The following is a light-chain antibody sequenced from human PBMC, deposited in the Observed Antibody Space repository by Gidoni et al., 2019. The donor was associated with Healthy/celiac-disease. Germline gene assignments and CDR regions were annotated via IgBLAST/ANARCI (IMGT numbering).Light chain of an antibody. CDR1: QSVLYSSNNKNY. V-gene: IGKV4-1*01. CDR3: QQLGT. Sequence: DIVMTQSPDSLAVSLGERATINCKSSQSVLYSSNNKNYLAWYQQKQGQPPKLLIYWASTRESGVPDRFSGSGSGTDFTLTISSLQAEDVAVYYCQQLGTFXQXTKVEIK. CDR2: WAS. J-gene: IGKJ1*01.